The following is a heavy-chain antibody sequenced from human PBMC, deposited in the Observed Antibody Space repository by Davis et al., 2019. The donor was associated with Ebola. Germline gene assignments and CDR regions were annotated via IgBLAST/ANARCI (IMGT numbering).Heavy chain of an antibody. J-gene: IGHJ4*02. Sequence: PSETLSLTCTVSGGSISSYYWSWIRQPPGKGLEWIGYIYYSGSTYYNPSLKSRVTISVDTSKNQFSLKLSSVTAADTAVYYCARVEGYRGVAGTAFDYWGQGTLVTVSS. V-gene: IGHV4-59*12. CDR3: ARVEGYRGVAGTAFDY. CDR2: IYYSGST. CDR1: GGSISSYY. D-gene: IGHD6-19*01.